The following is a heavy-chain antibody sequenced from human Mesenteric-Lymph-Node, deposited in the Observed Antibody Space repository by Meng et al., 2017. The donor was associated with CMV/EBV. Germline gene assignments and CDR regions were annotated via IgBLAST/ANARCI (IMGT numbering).Heavy chain of an antibody. J-gene: IGHJ4*02. CDR3: ARAGSTVTPLYYFDY. V-gene: IGHV3-21*01. CDR1: GFTFSSYS. D-gene: IGHD4-11*01. Sequence: GESLKISCAASGFTFSSYSMNWVRQAPGKGLEWVSSISSSSSYIYYADSVKGRFTISRDNAKNSLYLQMNSLRAEDTAVYYCARAGSTVTPLYYFDYWGQGTLVTVS. CDR2: ISSSSSYI.